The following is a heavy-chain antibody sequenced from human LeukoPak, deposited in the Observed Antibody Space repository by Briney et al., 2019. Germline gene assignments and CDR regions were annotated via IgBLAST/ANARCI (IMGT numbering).Heavy chain of an antibody. V-gene: IGHV3-9*01. Sequence: GRSLRLSCAASGFTFDDYAMHWVRQAPGKGLEGVSGISWNSGSIGYADSVKGRFTISRDNAKNSLYLQMNSLRAEDTALYYCAKASLNGDGGYYFDYWGQGTLVTVSS. CDR1: GFTFDDYA. D-gene: IGHD7-27*01. CDR2: ISWNSGSI. CDR3: AKASLNGDGGYYFDY. J-gene: IGHJ4*02.